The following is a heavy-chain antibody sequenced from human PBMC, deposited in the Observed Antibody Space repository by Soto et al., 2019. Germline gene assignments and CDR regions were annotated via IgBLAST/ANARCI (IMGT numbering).Heavy chain of an antibody. CDR3: ARGADLDYGDYAGTYYFDY. CDR1: GGSISSSSYY. V-gene: IGHV4-39*01. Sequence: SETLSLSCTVSGGSISSSSYYWGWIRQPPGKGLEWIGSIYYSGSTYYNPSLKSRVTISVDTSKNQFSLKLSSVTAADTTVYYCARGADLDYGDYAGTYYFDYWGQGTLVTVSS. J-gene: IGHJ4*02. CDR2: IYYSGST. D-gene: IGHD4-17*01.